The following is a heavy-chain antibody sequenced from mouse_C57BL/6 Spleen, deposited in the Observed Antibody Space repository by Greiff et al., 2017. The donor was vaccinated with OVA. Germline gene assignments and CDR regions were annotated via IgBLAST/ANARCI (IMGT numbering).Heavy chain of an antibody. CDR1: GYTFTDYY. Sequence: EVQLQQSGPELVKPGASVKISCKASGYTFTDYYMNWVKQSPGKSLEWIGDINPNNGGTSYNQKFKGKATLTVDKSSSTAYMELRSLTSEDSAVYYCARPYYYGSSDYYAMDYWGQGTSVTVSS. CDR3: ARPYYYGSSDYYAMDY. J-gene: IGHJ4*01. V-gene: IGHV1-26*01. D-gene: IGHD1-1*01. CDR2: INPNNGGT.